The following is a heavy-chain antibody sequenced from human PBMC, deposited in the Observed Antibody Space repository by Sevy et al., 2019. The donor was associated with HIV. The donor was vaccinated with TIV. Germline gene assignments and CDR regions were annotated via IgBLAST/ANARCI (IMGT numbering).Heavy chain of an antibody. J-gene: IGHJ4*02. D-gene: IGHD6-19*01. CDR3: AREIRGAVAGRHFDY. CDR1: GFTFSSYS. V-gene: IGHV3-21*01. CDR2: ISSSSSYI. Sequence: GGSLRLSCAASGFTFSSYSMNWVRQAPGKGLEWVSSISSSSSYIYYADSVKGRFTISRDNAKNSLYLQMNSLRAEDTDVYYCAREIRGAVAGRHFDYWGQGTLVTVSS.